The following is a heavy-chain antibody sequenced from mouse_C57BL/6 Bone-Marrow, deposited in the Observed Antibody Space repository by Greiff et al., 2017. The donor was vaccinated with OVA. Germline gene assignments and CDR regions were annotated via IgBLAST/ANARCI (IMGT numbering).Heavy chain of an antibody. CDR1: GCTFTDYN. CDR2: INPNNGGT. CDR3: ATMITTGPYYAMDY. V-gene: IGHV1-18*01. Sequence: DVQLQESGPELVKPGASVKIPCKASGCTFTDYNMDWVKQSHGKSLEWIGDINPNNGGTIYNQKFKGKATLTVDKSSSTAYMELRSLTSEDTAVYYCATMITTGPYYAMDYWGQGTSVTVSS. D-gene: IGHD2-4*01. J-gene: IGHJ4*01.